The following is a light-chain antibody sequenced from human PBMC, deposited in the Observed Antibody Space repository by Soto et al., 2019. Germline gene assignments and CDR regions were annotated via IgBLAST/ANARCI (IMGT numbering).Light chain of an antibody. CDR1: SSNIGGNS. J-gene: IGLJ1*01. V-gene: IGLV1-51*01. CDR2: DDN. CDR3: GSWDSSLSAYV. Sequence: SVLTQPPSVSATPGQKVTISCSGSSSNIGGNSVSWYQQLPGTAPKLLIYDDNKRPSGIPDRFSGSKSGTSATLGITGFQTGDEADYYCGSWDSSLSAYVFGTGTKV.